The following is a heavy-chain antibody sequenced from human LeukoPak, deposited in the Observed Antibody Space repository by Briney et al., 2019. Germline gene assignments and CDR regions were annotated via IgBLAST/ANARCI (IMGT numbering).Heavy chain of an antibody. J-gene: IGHJ4*02. V-gene: IGHV3-23*01. CDR3: TTSNDILTGYWWLDY. Sequence: GGSLRLSCAASGFTFSSYAMHWVRQAPGKGLEWVSAISGSGGSTYYADSVKGRFTISRDNSKNTLYLQMNSLKTEDTAVYYCTTSNDILTGYWWLDYWGQGTLVTVSS. CDR2: ISGSGGST. CDR1: GFTFSSYA. D-gene: IGHD3-9*01.